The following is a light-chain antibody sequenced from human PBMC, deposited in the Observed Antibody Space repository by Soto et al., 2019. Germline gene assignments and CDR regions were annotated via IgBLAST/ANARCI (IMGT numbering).Light chain of an antibody. J-gene: IGKJ1*01. V-gene: IGKV3-20*01. CDR2: GAS. CDR3: QQYGSSGT. CDR1: QSVSNNY. Sequence: EIGLSQSPGTLSLSQGERATLSCRASQSVSNNYLAWYQQKPGQAPRLLIYGASNRATGIPDRFSGSGSGTDFTLTISRLEPEDFAVYYCQQYGSSGTFGQGTKVDI.